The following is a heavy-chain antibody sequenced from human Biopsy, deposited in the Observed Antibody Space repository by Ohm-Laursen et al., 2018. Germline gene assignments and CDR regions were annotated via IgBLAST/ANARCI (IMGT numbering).Heavy chain of an antibody. V-gene: IGHV4-31*02. CDR1: GASAKTSGYF. CDR2: ISYNERT. D-gene: IGHD3-9*01. Sequence: SQTLSLTWRVSGASAKTSGYFWAWIRQRPGKGLEWIGYISYNERTHYNPSLTSRLAISFDTSNNRISLQLRSVSVADTAVYYCVREPKTGTAEAWYFDLWGRGSPVTVPS. J-gene: IGHJ2*01. CDR3: VREPKTGTAEAWYFDL.